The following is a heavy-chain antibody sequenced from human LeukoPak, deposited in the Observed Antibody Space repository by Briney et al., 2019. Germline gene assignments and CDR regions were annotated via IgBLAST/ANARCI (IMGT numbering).Heavy chain of an antibody. CDR2: IYYNGST. V-gene: IGHV4-59*01. CDR3: ARGREYYYDSFDY. D-gene: IGHD3-22*01. CDR1: GGSISSYY. Sequence: SETLSLTCTVSGGSISSYYWSWIRQPPGKGLEWIGYIYYNGSTNYNPSLKSRVTISVDTSKNQFSLKLSSVTAADTAVYYCARGREYYYDSFDYWGQGTLVTVSS. J-gene: IGHJ4*02.